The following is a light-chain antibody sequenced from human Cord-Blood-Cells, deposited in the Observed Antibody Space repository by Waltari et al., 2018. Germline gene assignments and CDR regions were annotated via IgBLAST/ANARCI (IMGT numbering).Light chain of an antibody. CDR1: QSVSSY. CDR2: DAS. Sequence: EIVLTQSPATLSLSPGERATLSCRPSQSVSSYLAWYQQKPGQAPSLLIYDASNRATGIPAKFSGSGSVEDFNLTISSLEPEDFAVYYGQQRSNWPITFGQGTRLEIK. CDR3: QQRSNWPIT. J-gene: IGKJ5*01. V-gene: IGKV3-11*01.